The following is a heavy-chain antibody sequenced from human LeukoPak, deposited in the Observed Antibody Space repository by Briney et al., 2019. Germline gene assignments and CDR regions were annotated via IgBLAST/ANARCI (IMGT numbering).Heavy chain of an antibody. CDR2: ISSSSSYI. CDR1: GFTFSSYS. CDR3: ARDNGFGVPYDALDI. Sequence: GGSLRLSCAASGFTFSSYSMNWVRQAPGKGLEWVSSISSSSSYIYYADSVKGRFTISRDNAKNSLYLQMNSLRAEDTAVYYCARDNGFGVPYDALDIWGQGTMVTVSS. V-gene: IGHV3-21*01. D-gene: IGHD3-10*01. J-gene: IGHJ3*02.